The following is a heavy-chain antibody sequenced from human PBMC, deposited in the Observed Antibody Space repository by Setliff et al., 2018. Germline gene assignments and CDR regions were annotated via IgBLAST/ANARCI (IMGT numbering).Heavy chain of an antibody. Sequence: GSSVKVSCKSSGGTFSSSCITWVRQAPGQGLQWLGRFIPILGATNYAQNFQGRVTITADESTSTGYMELRSLRSDDTAVYYCARELRSPYWHLDSWGQGTQVTVSS. CDR3: ARELRSPYWHLDS. CDR1: GGTFSSSC. CDR2: FIPILGAT. D-gene: IGHD3-16*01. V-gene: IGHV1-69*13. J-gene: IGHJ5*01.